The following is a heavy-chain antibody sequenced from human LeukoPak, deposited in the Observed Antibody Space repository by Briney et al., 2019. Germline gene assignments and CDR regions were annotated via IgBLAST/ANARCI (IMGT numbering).Heavy chain of an antibody. CDR2: INPSGGST. V-gene: IGHV1-46*01. CDR1: GYTFTSYY. D-gene: IGHD3-22*01. Sequence: ASVKVSCKASGYTFTSYYMHWVRQAPGQGLEWMGIINPSGGSTSYAQKFQGRVTMTRDTSTSTVYMELSSLRSEDAAVYYCARDPLESRGWASRAFDIWGQGTKVTVSS. J-gene: IGHJ3*02. CDR3: ARDPLESRGWASRAFDI.